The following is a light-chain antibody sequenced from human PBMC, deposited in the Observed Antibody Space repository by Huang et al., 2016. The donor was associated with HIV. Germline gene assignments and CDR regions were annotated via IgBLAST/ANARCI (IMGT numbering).Light chain of an antibody. V-gene: IGKV1-39*01. CDR2: AAS. Sequence: DIQMTQSPSSLSASVGDRVTITCRASQSISSYLNWYQQKPGKAPKFLIYAASSLQIGVPSRFSGSGSGTDFTLTISSLQLEDVATYYCQQSYSAPWTFGQGTKVEIK. J-gene: IGKJ1*01. CDR3: QQSYSAPWT. CDR1: QSISSY.